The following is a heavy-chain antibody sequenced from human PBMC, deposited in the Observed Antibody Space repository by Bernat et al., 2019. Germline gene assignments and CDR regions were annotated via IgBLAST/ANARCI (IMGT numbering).Heavy chain of an antibody. D-gene: IGHD6-13*01. Sequence: QVQLQESGPGLVKPSETLSLTCTVSGGSISSYYWSWIRQPPGKGLEWIGYIYYRGSTNYNPSLKSRVTISVDTSKNQFSLKLSSVTAADTAVYYCARGPIAAAGYYYYYYGMDVWGQGTTVTVSS. CDR3: ARGPIAAAGYYYYYYGMDV. CDR2: IYYRGST. V-gene: IGHV4-59*01. J-gene: IGHJ6*02. CDR1: GGSISSYY.